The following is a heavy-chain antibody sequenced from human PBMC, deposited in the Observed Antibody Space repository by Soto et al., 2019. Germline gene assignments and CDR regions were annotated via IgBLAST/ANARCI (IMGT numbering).Heavy chain of an antibody. CDR1: VSSINRVFFV. CDR3: ARVVQDNETERDYGMDV. D-gene: IGHD1-1*01. V-gene: IGHV4-31*01. J-gene: IGHJ6*02. Sequence: SDTRCLTCTFSVSSINRVFFVVTFIRQLPGQGLEWLGSIYYTGSTYFNPSLESQVAMSLDTSKSQFSLKMRSMTAADTAIYYCARVVQDNETERDYGMDVWGQGPPVTVSS. CDR2: IYYTGST.